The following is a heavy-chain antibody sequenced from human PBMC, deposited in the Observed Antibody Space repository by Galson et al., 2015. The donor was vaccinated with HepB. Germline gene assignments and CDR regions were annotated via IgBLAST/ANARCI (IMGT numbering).Heavy chain of an antibody. CDR1: GYTFTNYY. CDR2: INPSGGST. CDR3: ARPRYCNGTSCYTGAFDI. J-gene: IGHJ3*02. V-gene: IGHV1-46*01. D-gene: IGHD2-2*02. Sequence: SVKVSCKASGYTFTNYYIHWVRQAPGQGLEWMGIINPSGGSTSYAQKFQGRVTMTRDTSTSTVYMELSSLRSEDTAVYYCARPRYCNGTSCYTGAFDIWGQGTMVTVSS.